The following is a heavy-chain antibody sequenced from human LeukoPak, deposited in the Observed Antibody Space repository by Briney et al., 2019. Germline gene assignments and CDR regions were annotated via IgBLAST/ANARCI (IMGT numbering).Heavy chain of an antibody. J-gene: IGHJ4*02. D-gene: IGHD2-2*01. CDR2: IIPIFGTA. V-gene: IGHV1-69*06. CDR3: ARALGYCSSTSCSYFDY. CDR1: GGTFSSYA. Sequence: ASVKVSCKASGGTFSSYAISWVRQAPGQGLEWMGGIIPIFGTANYAQKFQGRVMITADKSTSTAYMELSSLRSEDTAVYYCARALGYCSSTSCSYFDYWGQGTLVTVSS.